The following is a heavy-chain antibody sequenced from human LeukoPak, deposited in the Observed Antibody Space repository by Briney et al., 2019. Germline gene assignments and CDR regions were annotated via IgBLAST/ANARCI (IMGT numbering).Heavy chain of an antibody. CDR3: ARGYCSSTSCYGGVFDY. CDR1: GFTFSSHS. Sequence: GGSLRLSCAASGFTFSSHSMNWVRQAPGKGLEWISHITHSSNNKYYADCVKGRFTISRDDAKNSLFLQMNSLRDEDTAVYYCARGYCSSTSCYGGVFDYWGQGTLVTVSS. V-gene: IGHV3-48*02. CDR2: ITHSSNNK. D-gene: IGHD2-2*01. J-gene: IGHJ4*02.